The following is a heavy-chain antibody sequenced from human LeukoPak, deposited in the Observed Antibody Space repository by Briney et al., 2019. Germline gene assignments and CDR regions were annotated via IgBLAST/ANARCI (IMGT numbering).Heavy chain of an antibody. V-gene: IGHV4-59*01. D-gene: IGHD6-13*01. CDR3: ATNSSWFDY. J-gene: IGHJ4*02. CDR2: ISDSGST. CDR1: GGSISSSY. Sequence: SETLSLTCTVSGGSISSSYWSWIRQPPGKGLEWIGCISDSGSTNYNPSLKSRVTISVDTSKNQLFLKLRSVTTADTAVYYCATNSSWFDYWGQGTLVTVSS.